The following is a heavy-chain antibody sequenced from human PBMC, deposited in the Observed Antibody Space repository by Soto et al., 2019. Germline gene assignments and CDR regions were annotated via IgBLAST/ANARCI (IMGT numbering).Heavy chain of an antibody. CDR3: AAVGSVYDFWSGRTQFDY. CDR1: GFTFTSSA. J-gene: IGHJ4*02. V-gene: IGHV1-58*02. Sequence: VASVKVSCKASGFTFTSSAMQWVRQARGQRLEWIGWIVVGSGNTNYAQKFQERVTITRDMSTSTAYMELSSLRSEDTAVYYCAAVGSVYDFWSGRTQFDYWGQGTLVTVSS. D-gene: IGHD3-3*01. CDR2: IVVGSGNT.